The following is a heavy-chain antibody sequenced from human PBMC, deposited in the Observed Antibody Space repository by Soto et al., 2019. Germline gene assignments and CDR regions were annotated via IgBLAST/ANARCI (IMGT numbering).Heavy chain of an antibody. J-gene: IGHJ4*02. CDR3: AKSSVPGSSWSANFDY. V-gene: IGHV3-23*01. Sequence: GSLRLSCAASGFTFSSYAMSWVRQAPGEGLEWVSAISGSGGSTYYADSVKGRFTISRDNSKNTLYLQMNSLRAEDTAVYYCAKSSVPGSSWSANFDYWGQGTLVTVSS. D-gene: IGHD6-13*01. CDR1: GFTFSSYA. CDR2: ISGSGGST.